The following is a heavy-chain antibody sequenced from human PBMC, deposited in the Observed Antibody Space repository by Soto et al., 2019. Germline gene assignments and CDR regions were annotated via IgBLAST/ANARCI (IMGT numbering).Heavy chain of an antibody. CDR1: GGSISSSSYS. CDR2: IYCGGNT. J-gene: IGHJ4*02. V-gene: IGHV4-39*07. Sequence: SETLSLSCIVSGGSISSSSYSWAWIRQPPGKGLEWIGTIYCGGNTYYNPSLKSRVTISVDTSKNQFSLELSSVTAADTAVYYRPRDKGAVARFDFWGQGGLVT. D-gene: IGHD6-19*01. CDR3: PRDKGAVARFDF.